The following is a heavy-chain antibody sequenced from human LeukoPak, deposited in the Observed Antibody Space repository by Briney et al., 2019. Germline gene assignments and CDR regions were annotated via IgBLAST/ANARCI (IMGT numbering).Heavy chain of an antibody. CDR2: ISGSGGST. D-gene: IGHD3-22*01. CDR3: AKGGMSGYYYDYYYYYYMDV. Sequence: PGGSLRLSCAASGFTFSSYGMSWVRQAPGKGLEWVSAISGSGGSTYYADSVKGRFTISRDNSKNTLYLQMNSLRAEDTAVYYCAKGGMSGYYYDYYYYYYMDVWGKGTTVTISS. CDR1: GFTFSSYG. V-gene: IGHV3-23*01. J-gene: IGHJ6*03.